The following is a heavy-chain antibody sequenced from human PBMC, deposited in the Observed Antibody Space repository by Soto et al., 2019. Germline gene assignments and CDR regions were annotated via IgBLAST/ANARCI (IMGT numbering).Heavy chain of an antibody. CDR3: ARAHSYDSSAYYDYFDY. J-gene: IGHJ4*02. D-gene: IGHD3-22*01. Sequence: PGGSLRLSCAVSGLTFSNYWMSWVRQAPGKGLEWVANIKQDGSEKYYVGSVKGRFTISRDNAKNSLYLQMNSLRVEDTAVYYCARAHSYDSSAYYDYFDYWGQGTLVTVSS. V-gene: IGHV3-7*03. CDR2: IKQDGSEK. CDR1: GLTFSNYW.